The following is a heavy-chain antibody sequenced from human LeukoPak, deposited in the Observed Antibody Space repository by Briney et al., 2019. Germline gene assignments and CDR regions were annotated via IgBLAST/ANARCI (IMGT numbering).Heavy chain of an antibody. D-gene: IGHD2-2*01. V-gene: IGHV1-8*01. CDR1: GYTFTSYD. CDR2: MNPNSGNT. Sequence: VASVKVSCKASGYTFTSYDINWVRQATGQGLEWMGWMNPNSGNTGYAQKFQGRVTMTRNTSISTAYMELSSLRSEDTAVYYCARANFLYCSSTTCLFDYWGQGTLVTVSS. J-gene: IGHJ4*02. CDR3: ARANFLYCSSTTCLFDY.